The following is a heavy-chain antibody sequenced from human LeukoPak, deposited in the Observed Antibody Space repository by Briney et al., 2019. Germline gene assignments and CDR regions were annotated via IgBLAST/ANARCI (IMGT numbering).Heavy chain of an antibody. D-gene: IGHD3-9*01. CDR1: GGSFSGYY. J-gene: IGHJ4*02. CDR3: ARGLVLRYFDWFDY. V-gene: IGHV4-34*01. Sequence: SETLSLTCAVYGGSFSGYYWSWIRQPPGKGLEWIGEINHSGSTNYNPSLKSQVTISVDTSKNQFSLKLSSVTAADTAVYYCARGLVLRYFDWFDYWGQGTLVTVSS. CDR2: INHSGST.